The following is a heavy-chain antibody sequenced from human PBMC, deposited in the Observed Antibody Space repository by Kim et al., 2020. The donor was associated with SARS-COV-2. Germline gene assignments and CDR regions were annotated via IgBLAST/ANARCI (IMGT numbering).Heavy chain of an antibody. Sequence: SETLSLTCTVSGGSISSSSYYWGWIRQPPGKGLEWIGSIYYSGSTYYNPSLKSRVTISVDTSKNQFSLKLSSVTAADTAVYYCARHVHRVYGDYLVGYFDYWGQGTLVTVSS. CDR1: GGSISSSSYY. CDR2: IYYSGST. J-gene: IGHJ4*02. D-gene: IGHD4-17*01. V-gene: IGHV4-39*01. CDR3: ARHVHRVYGDYLVGYFDY.